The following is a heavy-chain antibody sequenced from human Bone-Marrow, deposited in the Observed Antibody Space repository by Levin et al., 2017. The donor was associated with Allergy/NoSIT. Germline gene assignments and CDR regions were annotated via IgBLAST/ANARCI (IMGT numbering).Heavy chain of an antibody. J-gene: IGHJ4*02. Sequence: LSLTCAASGFIFSTFAMDWVRQAPGKGLMWVARIHVDGSTRYADSVKGRFTISRDNAKNTLYLQMNSLRVDDTAVYYCARLLNIDYWGQGTLVTVSS. D-gene: IGHD2-15*01. V-gene: IGHV3-74*01. CDR2: IHVDGST. CDR3: ARLLNIDY. CDR1: GFIFSTFA.